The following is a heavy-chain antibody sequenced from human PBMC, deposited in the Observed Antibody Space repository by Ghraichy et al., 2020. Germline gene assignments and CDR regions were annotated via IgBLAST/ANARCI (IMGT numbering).Heavy chain of an antibody. J-gene: IGHJ5*02. V-gene: IGHV4-61*01. CDR1: GGSVSSGSYY. CDR2: IYYSGST. CDR3: ARARGRFDP. Sequence: SETLSLTCTVSGGSVSSGSYYWSWIRQPPGKGLEWIGYIYYSGSTNYNPSLKSRVTISVDTSKNQFSLKLSSVTAADTAVYYCARARGRFDPWGQGTLVTVSS.